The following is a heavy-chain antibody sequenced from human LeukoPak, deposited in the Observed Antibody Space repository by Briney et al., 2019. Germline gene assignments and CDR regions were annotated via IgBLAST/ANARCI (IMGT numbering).Heavy chain of an antibody. V-gene: IGHV3-74*01. CDR2: IKSDGGT. Sequence: GGSLRLSCAAPGFTFSRYWMHWVRQAPGKELVWVSRIKSDGGTNYADSVKGRFTISTDNTKNTESLQMNSLRAEETGVYYCVKGPAETGGYYPAYFRNYGQGTVVTVSS. CDR3: VKGPAETGGYYPAYFRN. D-gene: IGHD3-22*01. J-gene: IGHJ1*01. CDR1: GFTFSRYW.